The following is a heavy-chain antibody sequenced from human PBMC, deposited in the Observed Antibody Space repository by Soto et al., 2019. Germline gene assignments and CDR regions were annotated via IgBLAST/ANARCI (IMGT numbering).Heavy chain of an antibody. V-gene: IGHV3-21*01. Sequence: GGSQRLSCAASGFTFSSYSMNWVRQAPGKGLEWVSSISSSSSYIYYADSVKGRFTISRDNAKNSLYLQMNSLRAEDTAVYYCARDSASVVPATNGENWFDPWGQGTLVTVSS. CDR2: ISSSSSYI. J-gene: IGHJ5*02. CDR1: GFTFSSYS. D-gene: IGHD2-2*01. CDR3: ARDSASVVPATNGENWFDP.